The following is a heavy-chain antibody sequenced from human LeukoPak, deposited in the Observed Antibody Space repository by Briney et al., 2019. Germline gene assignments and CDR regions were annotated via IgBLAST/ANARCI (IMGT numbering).Heavy chain of an antibody. CDR3: VRNLAVAGTCFDS. D-gene: IGHD6-19*01. CDR1: GFTFRNYW. V-gene: IGHV3-7*03. Sequence: GGSLRLSCAASGFTFRNYWMSWVRQVPGTGLEWVANIKQDGSDRNYVTSVRGRFTISRDNAESSLYLQMNSLRAEDTAVYYCVRNLAVAGTCFDSWGQGTLVTVSS. CDR2: IKQDGSDR. J-gene: IGHJ4*02.